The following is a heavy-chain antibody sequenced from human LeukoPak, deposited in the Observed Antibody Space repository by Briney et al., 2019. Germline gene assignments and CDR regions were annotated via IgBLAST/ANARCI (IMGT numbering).Heavy chain of an antibody. CDR2: IIPIFGTA. CDR1: GGTFSSYA. J-gene: IGHJ4*02. Sequence: VASVTVSCKASGGTFSSYAISWVRQAPGQGLEWMGGIIPIFGTANYAQKFQGRVTITADESTSTAYMELSSLRSEDTAVYYCVMGYYDSSGYKIDYWGQGTLVTVSS. D-gene: IGHD3-22*01. V-gene: IGHV1-69*13. CDR3: VMGYYDSSGYKIDY.